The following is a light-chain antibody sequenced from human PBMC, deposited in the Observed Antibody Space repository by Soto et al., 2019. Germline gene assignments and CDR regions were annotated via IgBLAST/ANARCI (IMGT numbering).Light chain of an antibody. CDR1: SSDVGGYNY. J-gene: IGLJ1*01. Sequence: QSALTQPASGTGSPRQAITISCTGTSSDVGGYNYVSWYQQHPGKAPQLIIYDVTYRPSGVSNRFSGSKSGNTASLTISGLQAEDEADYYCSSYTSSSTRVFGNGTKVTVL. CDR2: DVT. CDR3: SSYTSSSTRV. V-gene: IGLV2-14*01.